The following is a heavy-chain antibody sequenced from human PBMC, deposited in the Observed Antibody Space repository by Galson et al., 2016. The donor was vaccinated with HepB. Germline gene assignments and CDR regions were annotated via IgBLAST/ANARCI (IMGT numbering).Heavy chain of an antibody. V-gene: IGHV4-59*01. Sequence: SETLSLTCTVSGGFISPDSWSWFRQPPGKGLEWIGYTTNSGSTNYNPSLKSRVTISVDTSKNQFSLKLSSVTAADTAVYYCARGRWFDPWGQGIRVTVSS. CDR2: TTNSGST. J-gene: IGHJ5*02. CDR1: GGFISPDS. CDR3: ARGRWFDP.